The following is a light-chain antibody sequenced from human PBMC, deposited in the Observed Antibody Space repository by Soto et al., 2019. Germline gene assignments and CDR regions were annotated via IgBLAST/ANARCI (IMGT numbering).Light chain of an antibody. J-gene: IGKJ4*01. V-gene: IGKV3-15*01. CDR3: QQYNNWPLT. CDR1: QSVSSK. Sequence: EIVMTQSPATLSVSPGERATLSCRASQSVSSKLAWYQQKPGQAPRLLIYSASTRATGIPARFSGSGSGTEFTLTISSLQSEDFAAYYCQQYNNWPLTFGGGTKVEIK. CDR2: SAS.